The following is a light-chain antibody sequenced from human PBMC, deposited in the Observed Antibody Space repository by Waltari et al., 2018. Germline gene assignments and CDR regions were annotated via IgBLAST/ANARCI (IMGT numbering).Light chain of an antibody. CDR1: QSVTSIS. Sequence: EIVLTPSPGTLSLSPGERAPLSCRDSQSVTSISLTLYQQKLGQAPRLLIYGTSSRATGIPDRFSGSGSGTDFTLTISRLEPEDFAVYYCQQYDGEVLTFGGGTKVEI. V-gene: IGKV3-20*01. J-gene: IGKJ4*01. CDR2: GTS. CDR3: QQYDGEVLT.